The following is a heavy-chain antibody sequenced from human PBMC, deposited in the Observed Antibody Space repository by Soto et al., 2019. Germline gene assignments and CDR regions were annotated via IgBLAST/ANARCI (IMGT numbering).Heavy chain of an antibody. CDR3: AHTRYSISSFDY. CDR2: VYWDDDK. J-gene: IGHJ4*02. V-gene: IGHV2-5*02. D-gene: IGHD6-6*01. Sequence: SGPTLVNPTQTLTLTCTFSGFSLTTDDVGVGWIRQFPGKALDWLAVVYWDDDKRYSPSLKSRLTITKDTSKNQVFLTMSNMDPVDTATYYCAHTRYSISSFDYWGQGTLGTSPQ. CDR1: GFSLTTDDVG.